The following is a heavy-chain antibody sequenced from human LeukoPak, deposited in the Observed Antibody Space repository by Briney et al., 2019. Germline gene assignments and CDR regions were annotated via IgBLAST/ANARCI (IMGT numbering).Heavy chain of an antibody. Sequence: PSETLSLTCAVSGGSISSSNWWSWVRQPPGKGLEWIGEIYHSGSTNYNPPLKSRVTISLDKSKNQFSLKLNSVTAADTAVYYCARVGALGGHDFWGQGSLVTVSS. CDR2: IYHSGST. CDR3: ARVGALGGHDF. J-gene: IGHJ4*02. D-gene: IGHD1-26*01. CDR1: GGSISSSNW. V-gene: IGHV4-4*02.